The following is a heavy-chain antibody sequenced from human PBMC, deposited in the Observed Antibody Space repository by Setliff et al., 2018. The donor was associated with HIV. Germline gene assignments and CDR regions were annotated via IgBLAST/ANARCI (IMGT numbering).Heavy chain of an antibody. CDR2: IYPSGST. D-gene: IGHD3-10*01. CDR1: GGSISSYY. CDR3: ARGWVRGPIISPGTYFSYGLDV. Sequence: ETLSLTCTVSGGSISSYYWSWIRQPAGKGLEWIGRIYPSGSTSYNPSLRSRVTISVDTSKNQFSLKLTSMTAADTAVYYCARGWVRGPIISPGTYFSYGLDVWGQGTPVTVSS. V-gene: IGHV4-4*07. J-gene: IGHJ6*02.